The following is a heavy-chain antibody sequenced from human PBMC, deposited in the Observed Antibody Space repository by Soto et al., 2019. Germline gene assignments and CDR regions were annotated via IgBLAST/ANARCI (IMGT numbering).Heavy chain of an antibody. CDR2: SIPIFGTA. J-gene: IGHJ6*02. V-gene: IGHV1-69*13. CDR1: GGTFNNYP. CDR3: ARGRGYSGDDHYYYFDMDV. Sequence: SVKVSCKASGGTFNNYPITWVRQAPGEGLEWMGGSIPIFGTANYAQKFQGRVTISVDESTSTAYMELSSLRSEDTAVYYCARGRGYSGDDHYYYFDMDVWGQGTTGTAP. D-gene: IGHD5-12*01.